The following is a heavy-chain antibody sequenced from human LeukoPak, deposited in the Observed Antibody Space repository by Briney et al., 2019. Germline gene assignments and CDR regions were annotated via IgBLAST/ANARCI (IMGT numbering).Heavy chain of an antibody. V-gene: IGHV4-59*01. D-gene: IGHD5-18*01. J-gene: IGHJ4*02. CDR1: GGSISSYY. CDR2: IYYSGST. CDR3: ATVDTAMVRGFDC. Sequence: SETLSLTCTVSGGSISSYYWSWIRQPPGKGLEWIGYIYYSGSTNYNPSLKSRVTISVDTSKNQFSLKLSSVTAADTAVYYCATVDTAMVRGFDCWGQGTLVTVSS.